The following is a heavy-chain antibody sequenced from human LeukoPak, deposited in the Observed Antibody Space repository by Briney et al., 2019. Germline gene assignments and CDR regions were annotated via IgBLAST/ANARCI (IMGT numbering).Heavy chain of an antibody. CDR3: ARWGEHSALRVHAFDV. J-gene: IGHJ3*01. CDR1: GDSINSYY. V-gene: IGHV4-59*01. D-gene: IGHD3-10*01. CDR2: GHYTGST. Sequence: SETLSLTCTVSGDSINSYYWNWIRQPPGKGLEWIGYGHYTGSTYKNPSLNSRVAFSVDTSKNQFSLKLSSVTAADTAVYYCARWGEHSALRVHAFDVWGQGTMVTVSS.